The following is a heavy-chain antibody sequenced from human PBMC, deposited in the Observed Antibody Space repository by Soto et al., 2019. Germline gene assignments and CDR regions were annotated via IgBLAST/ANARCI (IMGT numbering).Heavy chain of an antibody. V-gene: IGHV3-15*01. D-gene: IGHD6-13*01. Sequence: EVQLVESGGGLVKPGGSLRLSCAASGFTFTNAWMSWVRQAPGKGLEWVGHIKSRADDGTTDYAAPLKGRFTISRDDSKNMLYLQMNSLKTEDTAVYFCATEGIANRPPFDYWGQGTLVTVSS. CDR1: GFTFTNAW. J-gene: IGHJ4*02. CDR2: IKSRADDGTT. CDR3: ATEGIANRPPFDY.